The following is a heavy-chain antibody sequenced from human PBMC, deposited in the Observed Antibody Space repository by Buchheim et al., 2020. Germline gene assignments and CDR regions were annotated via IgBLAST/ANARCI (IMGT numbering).Heavy chain of an antibody. Sequence: QVQLVESGGGVVQPGRSLRLSCAASGFTFSSYGMHWVRQAPGKGLEWVAVISYDGSNKYYADSVKGRFTISRDNSKNTLYLQMNSLRAEDTAVYYCAKDPSGSGWHQADYWGQGTL. J-gene: IGHJ4*02. V-gene: IGHV3-30*18. CDR1: GFTFSSYG. CDR2: ISYDGSNK. D-gene: IGHD6-19*01. CDR3: AKDPSGSGWHQADY.